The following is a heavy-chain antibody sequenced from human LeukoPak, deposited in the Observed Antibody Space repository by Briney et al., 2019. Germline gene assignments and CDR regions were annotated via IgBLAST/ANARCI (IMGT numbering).Heavy chain of an antibody. CDR3: AREATYFYDSKADFDI. V-gene: IGHV4-4*07. J-gene: IGHJ3*02. D-gene: IGHD3-22*01. CDR2: IYTIGST. CDR1: GGSIINSY. Sequence: SETLSLTCTVSGGSIINSYWSWIRQPAGKGLEWIGRIYTIGSTNYNPSLKSRVTMSVDTSKTQFSLQLHYVTAADTAVYYCAREATYFYDSKADFDIWGQGTMVTVSS.